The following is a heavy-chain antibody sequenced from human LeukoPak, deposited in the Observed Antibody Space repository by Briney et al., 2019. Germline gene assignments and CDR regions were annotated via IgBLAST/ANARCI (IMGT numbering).Heavy chain of an antibody. V-gene: IGHV3-7*01. Sequence: PGGSLRLSCAASGFTFSSYWMSWVRQAPGKGLEWVANIKQDGSEKYYVDSVKGRFTISRDNAKNSLYLQMNSLRAEDTAVYYCATGTITMVRGVIITSRYFDYWGQGTLVTVSS. D-gene: IGHD3-10*01. CDR3: ATGTITMVRGVIITSRYFDY. J-gene: IGHJ4*02. CDR2: IKQDGSEK. CDR1: GFTFSSYW.